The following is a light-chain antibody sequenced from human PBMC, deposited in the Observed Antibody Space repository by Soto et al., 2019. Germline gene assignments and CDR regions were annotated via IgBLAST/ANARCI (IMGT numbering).Light chain of an antibody. CDR2: GAS. V-gene: IGKV3-20*01. J-gene: IGKJ1*01. CDR1: QSVSSN. Sequence: EIEMTQSPGTLSVSPWERATLSCRASQSVSSNLAWYQQKPGQAPRRLIFGASIRATGIPDRFSGSGSGTDFTLTISGLEPEDFAVYYCQQYGSSPSTFGQGTKVDIK. CDR3: QQYGSSPST.